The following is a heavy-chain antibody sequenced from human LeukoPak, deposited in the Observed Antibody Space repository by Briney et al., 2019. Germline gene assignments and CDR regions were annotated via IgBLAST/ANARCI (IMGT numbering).Heavy chain of an antibody. V-gene: IGHV4-61*01. CDR3: ARDLGIAAAGRGDY. J-gene: IGHJ4*02. CDR2: IYYSGST. Sequence: SETLSLTCTVSGGSFSSGSYYWSWIRQPPGKGLEWIGYIYYSGSTNYNPSLKSRVTISVDTSKNQFSLKLSSVTAADTAVYYCARDLGIAAAGRGDYWGQGTLVTVSS. D-gene: IGHD6-13*01. CDR1: GGSFSSGSYY.